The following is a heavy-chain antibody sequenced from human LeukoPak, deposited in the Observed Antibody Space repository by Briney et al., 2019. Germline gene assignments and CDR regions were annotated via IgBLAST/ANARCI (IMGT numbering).Heavy chain of an antibody. CDR1: GFTFSSYA. V-gene: IGHV3-23*01. J-gene: IGHJ4*02. D-gene: IGHD2-2*02. CDR2: ISGSGGST. CDR3: AKGQEVPAAIAWNY. Sequence: PGGSLRLSCAASGFTFSSYAMSWVRQAPGKGLEWVSAISGSGGSTYYADSVKGRFTISGDNSKNTLYLQMNSLRAEDTAVYYCAKGQEVPAAIAWNYWGQGTLVTVSS.